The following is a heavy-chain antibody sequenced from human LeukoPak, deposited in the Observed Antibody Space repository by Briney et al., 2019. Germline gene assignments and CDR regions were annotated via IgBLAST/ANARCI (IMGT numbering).Heavy chain of an antibody. Sequence: PGGSLRLSCAASGFTFSSYSMDWVRQAPGKGLEWISFISSSSGTIYYADSVKGRFTISRDNAKNSLYLQMNSLRDEDTAVYYCVRDYYYDTTGSDTFDIWGQGTMVTVSS. D-gene: IGHD3-22*01. CDR1: GFTFSSYS. CDR3: VRDYYYDTTGSDTFDI. CDR2: ISSSSGTI. V-gene: IGHV3-48*02. J-gene: IGHJ3*02.